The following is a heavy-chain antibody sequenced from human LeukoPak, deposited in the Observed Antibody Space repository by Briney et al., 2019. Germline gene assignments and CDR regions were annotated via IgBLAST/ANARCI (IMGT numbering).Heavy chain of an antibody. CDR1: AFTFSTYE. CDR3: AKEYTGTFSPFPSYFDN. Sequence: GGSLRLSCAASAFTFSTYEMNWVRQAPGKGLEWVSAITGSGGRTYYADSVKGRFTISRDNSKNTLYLQMNSLRAEDTAIYYCAKEYTGTFSPFPSYFDNWGQGTLVTVSS. J-gene: IGHJ4*02. CDR2: ITGSGGRT. V-gene: IGHV3-23*01. D-gene: IGHD1-26*01.